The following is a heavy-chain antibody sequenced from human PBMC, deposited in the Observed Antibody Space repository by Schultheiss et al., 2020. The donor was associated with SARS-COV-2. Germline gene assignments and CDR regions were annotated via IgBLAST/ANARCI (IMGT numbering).Heavy chain of an antibody. CDR3: AARSRWGSGYYDVAFDI. CDR1: GFTFSSYA. J-gene: IGHJ3*02. CDR2: ISSSSSYI. V-gene: IGHV3-21*04. Sequence: GGSLRLSCAASGFTFSSYAMSWVRQAPGKGLEWVSSISSSSSYIYYADSVKGRFTISRDNAKNSLYLQMNSLRAEDTAVYYCAARSRWGSGYYDVAFDIWGQGTMVTVSS. D-gene: IGHD3-22*01.